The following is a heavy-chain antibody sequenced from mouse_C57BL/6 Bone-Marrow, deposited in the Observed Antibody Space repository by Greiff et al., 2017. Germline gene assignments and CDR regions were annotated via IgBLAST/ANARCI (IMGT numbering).Heavy chain of an antibody. CDR2: IWSDGST. CDR3: ARHGGWLLGYFDV. V-gene: IGHV2-6-1*01. CDR1: GFSLTSYG. Sequence: QVQLQQSGPGLVAPSQSLSITCTVSGFSLTSYGVHWVRQPPGKGLEWLVVIWSDGSTTYNSALKSRLSISKDNSKSQVFLKMNSLQTDDTAMYYCARHGGWLLGYFDVWGTGTTVTVSS. J-gene: IGHJ1*03. D-gene: IGHD2-3*01.